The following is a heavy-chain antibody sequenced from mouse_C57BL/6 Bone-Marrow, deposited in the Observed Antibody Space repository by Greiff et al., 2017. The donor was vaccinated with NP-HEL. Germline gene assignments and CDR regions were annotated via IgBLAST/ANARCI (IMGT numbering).Heavy chain of an antibody. J-gene: IGHJ3*01. D-gene: IGHD2-1*01. CDR2: INPSTGGT. V-gene: IGHV1-42*01. CDR1: GYSFTGYY. Sequence: EVQLQQSGPELVKPGASVKISCKASGYSFTGYYMNWVKQSPEKSLEWIGEINPSTGGTTYNQKFKAKATFTVDKSSSTAYMQLKSLTSEDSAVYYCARTEGNPAWFAYWGQGTLVTVSA. CDR3: ARTEGNPAWFAY.